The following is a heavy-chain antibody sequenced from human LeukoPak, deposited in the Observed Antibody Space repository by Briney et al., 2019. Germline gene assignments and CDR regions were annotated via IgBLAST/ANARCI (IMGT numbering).Heavy chain of an antibody. Sequence: SEPLSLTCTVSGGSISSYYWSWIRQPPGKGLEWIGYIYYSGSTNYNPSLKSRVTISVDTSKNQFSLKLSSVTAADTAVYYCAREYGGNSGIDYWGQGTLVTVSS. CDR1: GGSISSYY. J-gene: IGHJ4*02. D-gene: IGHD4-23*01. V-gene: IGHV4-59*01. CDR3: AREYGGNSGIDY. CDR2: IYYSGST.